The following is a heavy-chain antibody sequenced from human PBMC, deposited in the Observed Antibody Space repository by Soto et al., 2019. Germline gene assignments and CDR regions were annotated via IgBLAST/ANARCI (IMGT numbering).Heavy chain of an antibody. D-gene: IGHD1-7*01. CDR2: IYYSGST. Sequence: PSETLSLTCTVSGGSISSYYWSWIRQPPGKGLEWIGYIYYSGSTNYNPSLKSRVTISVDTSKNQFSLKLSSVTAADTAVYYCARDRPYAGTTWLDYWGQGTLVTVSS. V-gene: IGHV4-59*01. CDR3: ARDRPYAGTTWLDY. CDR1: GGSISSYY. J-gene: IGHJ4*02.